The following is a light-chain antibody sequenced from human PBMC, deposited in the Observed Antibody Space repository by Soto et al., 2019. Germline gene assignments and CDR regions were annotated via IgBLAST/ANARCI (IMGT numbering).Light chain of an antibody. CDR1: QGISSY. Sequence: DIQLTQSPSFLSASVGDRVTITCRASQGISSYLAWYQQKPAKAPKLLIYAASTLQSGVPSRFSGSGSGTEFTLTISSLPPEDFATYYCQQLNSYPITFGQGARLEIK. J-gene: IGKJ5*01. V-gene: IGKV1-9*01. CDR3: QQLNSYPIT. CDR2: AAS.